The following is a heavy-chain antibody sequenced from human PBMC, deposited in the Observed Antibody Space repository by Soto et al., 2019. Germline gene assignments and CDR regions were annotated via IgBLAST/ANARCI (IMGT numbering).Heavy chain of an antibody. CDR3: ARPMVVVAATWDAFDI. V-gene: IGHV5-51*01. D-gene: IGHD2-15*01. J-gene: IGHJ3*02. CDR1: GYSFTSYW. CDR2: IYPGDSDT. Sequence: GASLKISCKGSGYSFTSYWIGWVRQMPGKGLEWMGIIYPGDSDTRYSPSFQGQVTISADKSISTASLQWSSLKASDTAMYYCARPMVVVAATWDAFDIWGQGTRVTVSS.